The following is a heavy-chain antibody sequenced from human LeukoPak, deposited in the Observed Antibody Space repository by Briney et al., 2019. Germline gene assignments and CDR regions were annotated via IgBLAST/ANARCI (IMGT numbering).Heavy chain of an antibody. D-gene: IGHD3-10*01. Sequence: SETLSLTCTVSGGSISNYYWSWIRQPAGKGLEWIGRVHSSRGSNYNPSLKSRVTISVDTSKNQFSLKLSSVTAADTAVYYCAREMGYYGSGSYYNGPGQGVNWFDPWGQGTLVTVSS. CDR3: AREMGYYGSGSYYNGPGQGVNWFDP. CDR2: VHSSRGS. J-gene: IGHJ5*02. V-gene: IGHV4-4*07. CDR1: GGSISNYY.